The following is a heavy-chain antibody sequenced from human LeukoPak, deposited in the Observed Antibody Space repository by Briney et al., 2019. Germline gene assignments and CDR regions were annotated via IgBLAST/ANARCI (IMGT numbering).Heavy chain of an antibody. V-gene: IGHV3-23*01. CDR3: ARDTYLRYGDYRYLDY. CDR2: ISGYVGTT. Sequence: GGSLRLSCAASGFTFASLAMSWVRKVPGKGLEWVSSISGYVGTTYYADSVKGRFAISRDNSKNMVYLQMNSLRAEDTAVYYCARDTYLRYGDYRYLDYWGQGTLVTVSS. J-gene: IGHJ4*02. CDR1: GFTFASLA. D-gene: IGHD4-17*01.